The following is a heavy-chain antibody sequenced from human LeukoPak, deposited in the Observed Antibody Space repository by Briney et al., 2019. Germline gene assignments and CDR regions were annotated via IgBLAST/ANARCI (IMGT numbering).Heavy chain of an antibody. D-gene: IGHD3-10*01. CDR3: ARDHYSMVRGVIDY. V-gene: IGHV3-7*01. J-gene: IGHJ4*02. CDR2: IKQDGSEK. Sequence: GGSLRLSCAASGFTFSSYWMSWGRQAAGKGLEWVANIKQDGSEKYYVDSVNGRFTISRDNAKNSLYLQMNSLRAEDTAVYYCARDHYSMVRGVIDYWGQGTLVTVSS. CDR1: GFTFSSYW.